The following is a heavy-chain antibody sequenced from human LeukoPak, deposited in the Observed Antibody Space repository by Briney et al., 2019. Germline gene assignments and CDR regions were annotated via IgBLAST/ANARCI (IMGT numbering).Heavy chain of an antibody. D-gene: IGHD6-19*01. CDR3: ARRVAVGWFDP. J-gene: IGHJ5*02. CDR1: GYSFTSSW. V-gene: IGHV5-51*01. CDR2: IYPGDSDT. Sequence: GESLKISCKGSGYSFTSSWIGWVRQMPGKGLEWMGMIYPGDSDTRYSPSFQGQVTISADKSISTAYLQWSSLQASDTAMYYCARRVAVGWFDPWGQGTLVTVSS.